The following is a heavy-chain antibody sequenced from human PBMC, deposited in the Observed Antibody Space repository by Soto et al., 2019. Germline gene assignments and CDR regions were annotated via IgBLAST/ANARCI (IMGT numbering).Heavy chain of an antibody. Sequence: PSLKSSGKVFGYTFTIYGITWVRQALGQGLGGMGGISAYNGNTNYAQKLQGRVTMTTDTSTSTAYMELRSLRSDDTAMYYCAREGYCSGGSCYSDYYYGMDVWGQGSTVTVSS. CDR1: GYTFTIYG. CDR2: ISAYNGNT. V-gene: IGHV1-18*04. J-gene: IGHJ6*02. CDR3: AREGYCSGGSCYSDYYYGMDV. D-gene: IGHD2-15*01.